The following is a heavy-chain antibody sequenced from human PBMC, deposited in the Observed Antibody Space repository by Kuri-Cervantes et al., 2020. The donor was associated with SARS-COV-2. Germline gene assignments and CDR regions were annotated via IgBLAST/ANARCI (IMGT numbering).Heavy chain of an antibody. CDR1: GGSISSRSYY. J-gene: IGHJ4*02. Sequence: ETLSLTCTVSGGSISSRSYYWGWIRQPPGKGLEWIGSMLSYYNPSLKSRVTISVDTSKNQFSLKLSSVAAADTAVYYCARLNYYDSSGYYQRPFDYWGQGTLVTVSS. CDR3: ARLNYYDSSGYYQRPFDY. CDR2: MLS. V-gene: IGHV4-39*01. D-gene: IGHD3-22*01.